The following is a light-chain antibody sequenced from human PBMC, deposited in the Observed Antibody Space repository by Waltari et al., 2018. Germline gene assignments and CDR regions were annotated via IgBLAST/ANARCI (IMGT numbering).Light chain of an antibody. CDR2: DVM. CDR3: SSYTSSSTNWV. J-gene: IGLJ3*02. V-gene: IGLV2-14*03. Sequence: QSALTQPASVSGSPGQSITISCTGTSSDVGGYNYVSWYQQHPGKAPKLMIYDVMNRPSGVSNRFSGSKAGNTASLTSSGLQAEDEADYYCSSYTSSSTNWVFGGGTKLTVL. CDR1: SSDVGGYNY.